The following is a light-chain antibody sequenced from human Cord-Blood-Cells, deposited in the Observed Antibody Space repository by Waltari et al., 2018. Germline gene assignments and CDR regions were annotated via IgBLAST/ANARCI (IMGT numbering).Light chain of an antibody. Sequence: DIVMTQSPDSLAVSLGERATINCTSSPSVLYSSNNKNYLAWYQQKPGQPPKLLMYWASTRESGVPDRFSGSGSGTDFTLTISSLQAEDVAVYYCQQYYSTPQTFGQGTKVEIK. CDR1: PSVLYSSNNKNY. CDR2: WAS. V-gene: IGKV4-1*01. CDR3: QQYYSTPQT. J-gene: IGKJ1*01.